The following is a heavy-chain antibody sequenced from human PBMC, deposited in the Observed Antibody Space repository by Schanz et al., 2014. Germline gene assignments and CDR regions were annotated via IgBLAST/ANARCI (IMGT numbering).Heavy chain of an antibody. D-gene: IGHD5-12*01. CDR2: IRSDSSYT. CDR3: ARDPNSVNEIDY. CDR1: GFTFSDYY. Sequence: QVQLVESGGGLVKPGGSLRLSCAASGFTFSDYYMSWIRQAPGKGLEWVSFIRSDSSYTNNADSVKGRFTISRDNAKNSLFLQMNSLRAEDTAVYYCARDPNSVNEIDYWGQGTLVTVSS. J-gene: IGHJ4*02. V-gene: IGHV3-11*06.